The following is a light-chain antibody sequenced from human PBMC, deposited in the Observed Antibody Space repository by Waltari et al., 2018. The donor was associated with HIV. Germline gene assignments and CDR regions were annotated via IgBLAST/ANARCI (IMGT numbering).Light chain of an antibody. Sequence: GLSSGSVSTNYYPSWYQQTPGQAPRTLIYSTNTRSSGVPARFSGSILGNKAALTITGAQADDESEYHCVLYMGSGIWVFGGGTKLTVL. CDR2: STN. CDR3: VLYMGSGIWV. J-gene: IGLJ3*02. V-gene: IGLV8-61*01. CDR1: SGSVSTNYY.